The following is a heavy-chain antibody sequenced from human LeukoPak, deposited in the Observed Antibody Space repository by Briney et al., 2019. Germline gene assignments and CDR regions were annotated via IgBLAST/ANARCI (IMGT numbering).Heavy chain of an antibody. J-gene: IGHJ5*02. CDR3: ARGTDITARPAWFDP. CDR2: IYCSGST. V-gene: IGHV4-59*01. D-gene: IGHD6-6*01. CDR1: GGSISSYY. Sequence: PSETLSLTCSVSGGSISSYYWNSIRQPPGKGLEWIGYIYCSGSTKYNPSLKSRVTMSVDTSKNQFSLKLSSVTAADTAVYYCARGTDITARPAWFDPWGQGTLVTVSS.